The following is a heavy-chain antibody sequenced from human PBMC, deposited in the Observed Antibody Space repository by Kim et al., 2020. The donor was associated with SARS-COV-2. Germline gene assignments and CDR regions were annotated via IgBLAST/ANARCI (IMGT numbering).Heavy chain of an antibody. J-gene: IGHJ4*02. D-gene: IGHD5-18*01. V-gene: IGHV3-23*01. Sequence: DSVKGRFTISRDNSKNTLYLQMNSLRAEDTAVYYCAKPPGYSYGYGSFDYWGQGTLVTVSS. CDR3: AKPPGYSYGYGSFDY.